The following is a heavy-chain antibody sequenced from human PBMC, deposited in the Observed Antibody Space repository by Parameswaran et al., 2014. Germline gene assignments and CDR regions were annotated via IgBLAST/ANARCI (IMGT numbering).Heavy chain of an antibody. D-gene: IGHD3-16*01. Sequence: PGKGLEWIGSIYHSGSTYYNPSLKSRVTISVDTSKNQFSLKLSSVTAADTAVYYCARGVGDYWGQGTLVTVSS. CDR3: ARGVGDY. CDR2: IYHSGST. V-gene: IGHV4-38-2*02. J-gene: IGHJ4*02.